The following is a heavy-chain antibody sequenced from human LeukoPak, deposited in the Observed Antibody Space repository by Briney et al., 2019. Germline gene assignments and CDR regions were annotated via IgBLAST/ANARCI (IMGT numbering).Heavy chain of an antibody. J-gene: IGHJ4*02. D-gene: IGHD3-10*01. V-gene: IGHV4-31*03. CDR1: DGSVSSAAYY. CDR2: IYYSGST. Sequence: SETLSLTCTVSDGSVSSAAYYWSWIRQPPGKGLEWIGYIYYSGSTYYNPSLKSRVTISVDTSKNQFSLKLSSVTAADTAVYYCAREPRITMVRGVIIGYFDYWGQGTLVTVSS. CDR3: AREPRITMVRGVIIGYFDY.